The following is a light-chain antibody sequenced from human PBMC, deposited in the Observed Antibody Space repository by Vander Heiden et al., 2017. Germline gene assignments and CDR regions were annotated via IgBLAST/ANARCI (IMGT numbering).Light chain of an antibody. J-gene: IGLJ3*02. CDR2: VNS. V-gene: IGLV1-40*01. CDR3: QSYDSSLSGSV. CDR1: SSNIGAGYD. Sequence: QSVLTQPHSVSGAPGQRVTISCTGSSSNIGAGYDVHWYQQLPGTAPKLLIYVNSNRPSGVPDRFSGSKSGTSASLAITGLQAEDEAVYYCQSYDSSLSGSVFGGGTKLTVL.